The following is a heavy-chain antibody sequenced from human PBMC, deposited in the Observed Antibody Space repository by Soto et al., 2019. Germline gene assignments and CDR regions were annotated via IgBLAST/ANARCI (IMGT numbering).Heavy chain of an antibody. Sequence: DVQLVESGGGLVKPGGSLRLSCTASGSTFSRSTMTWVRQAPGKGLEWVSSISSSSSYIYYADSMKGRFTISRDNAKNSLFLHMNSLRAGDTAVYYGGRDLGEVYALWGRGTLVTVSS. D-gene: IGHD2-8*01. CDR2: ISSSSSYI. J-gene: IGHJ2*01. CDR3: GRDLGEVYAL. V-gene: IGHV3-21*01. CDR1: GSTFSRST.